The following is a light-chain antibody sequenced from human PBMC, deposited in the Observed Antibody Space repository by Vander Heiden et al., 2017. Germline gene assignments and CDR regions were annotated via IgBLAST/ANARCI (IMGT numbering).Light chain of an antibody. Sequence: EIVLTQSPGTLSLSPGERATLSCRASQSVSSSSLAWYQKKPGQAPRLLIYDASSRATGISDRFSGSGSGTDFTLTISRLEPEDFAVYYCQQDGSSPITFGGGTKVEIK. J-gene: IGKJ4*01. CDR1: QSVSSSS. V-gene: IGKV3-20*01. CDR2: DAS. CDR3: QQDGSSPIT.